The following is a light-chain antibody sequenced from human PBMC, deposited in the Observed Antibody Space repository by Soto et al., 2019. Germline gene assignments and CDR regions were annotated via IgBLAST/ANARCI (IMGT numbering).Light chain of an antibody. CDR3: QQSYSTPRM. J-gene: IGKJ1*01. CDR2: AAS. Sequence: DIQMTQSPSSLFASVGDRVTITCRASQSISSYLNWYQQKPGKAPKLLIYAASSLQSGVPSRFSGSGSGTDFTLTISSLQPEDFATYYCQQSYSTPRMFGQGTKVDIK. V-gene: IGKV1-39*01. CDR1: QSISSY.